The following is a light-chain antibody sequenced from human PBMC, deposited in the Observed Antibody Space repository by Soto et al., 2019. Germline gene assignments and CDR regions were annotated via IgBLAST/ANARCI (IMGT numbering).Light chain of an antibody. J-gene: IGKJ1*01. Sequence: DIQMTQSPSTLSASVGDRVTITCRASQSISRWLAWYQQKPGKAPKLLIYKASSLESGVPSRVSGSGPGTEFTLPSSSLQPDEFEAYSCQQYNSYWTFGQGTKVEIK. CDR3: QQYNSYWT. CDR2: KAS. CDR1: QSISRW. V-gene: IGKV1-5*03.